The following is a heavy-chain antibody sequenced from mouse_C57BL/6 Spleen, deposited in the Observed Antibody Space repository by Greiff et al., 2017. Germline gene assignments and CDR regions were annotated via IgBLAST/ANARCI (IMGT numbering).Heavy chain of an antibody. D-gene: IGHD1-1*01. CDR3: ARVRITTVVAPFDY. V-gene: IGHV1-64*01. Sequence: QVQLQQSGAELVKPGASVKLSCKASGYTFTSYWMHWVKQRPGQGLEWIGMIHPNSGSTNYNEKFKSKATLTVDKSSSTAYMQLSSLTSEDSAVYYCARVRITTVVAPFDYWRQGTTLTVSS. CDR1: GYTFTSYW. J-gene: IGHJ2*01. CDR2: IHPNSGST.